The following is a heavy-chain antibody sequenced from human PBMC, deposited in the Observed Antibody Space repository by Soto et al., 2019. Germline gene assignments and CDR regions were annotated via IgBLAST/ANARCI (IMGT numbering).Heavy chain of an antibody. D-gene: IGHD2-2*01. J-gene: IGHJ4*02. CDR2: INTHNGNT. Sequence: VQLVQSGPEVKKPGASVKVSCKASGFTFTNYGITWVRQAPGLGLEWMGWINTHNGNTNYAQKLQGRVTMTTDTSTSTADMELRRLRSDDTAVYFCARGNCSSTSCYFNFDKWSQGTLLTVSS. CDR3: ARGNCSSTSCYFNFDK. V-gene: IGHV1-18*01. CDR1: GFTFTNYG.